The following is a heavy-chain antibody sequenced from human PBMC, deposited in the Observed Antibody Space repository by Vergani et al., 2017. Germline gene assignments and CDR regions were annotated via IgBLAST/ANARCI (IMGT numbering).Heavy chain of an antibody. D-gene: IGHD3-22*01. J-gene: IGHJ4*02. CDR2: ISGSGGST. Sequence: EVQLVESGGGLVQPGGSLRLSCAASGFTVSSNYMSWVRQAPGKGLEWVSVISGSGGSTYYADSVKGRFTISRDNSKNTLYLQMNSLRAEDTAVYYCAKDPLRIVVFDYWGQGTLVTVSS. CDR3: AKDPLRIVVFDY. V-gene: IGHV3-23*04. CDR1: GFTVSSNY.